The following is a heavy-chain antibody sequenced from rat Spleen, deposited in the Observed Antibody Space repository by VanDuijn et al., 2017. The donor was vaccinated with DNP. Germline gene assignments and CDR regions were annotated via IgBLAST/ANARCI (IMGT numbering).Heavy chain of an antibody. CDR3: IRWNSGHFDY. J-gene: IGHJ2*01. CDR1: GFTFSDYY. V-gene: IGHV5-22*01. Sequence: EVQLVESGGDLVQPGRSLKLSCAASGFTFSDYYMAWVRQAPTKGLEWVAYIGSDGYAPYYGDSVKGRFTISRDNAKSTIYLQMNSLRSEDMATYYCIRWNSGHFDYWGQGVMVTVSS. D-gene: IGHD4-3*01. CDR2: IGSDGYAP.